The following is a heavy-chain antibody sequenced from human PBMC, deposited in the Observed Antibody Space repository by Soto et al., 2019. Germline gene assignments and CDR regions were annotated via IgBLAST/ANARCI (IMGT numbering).Heavy chain of an antibody. V-gene: IGHV3-73*01. CDR1: WFAFSGSA. CDR2: IRSKGHNYAT. Sequence: VGSLRLSCAASWFAFSGSAMYWVRQASGKGPEWVGRIRSKGHNYATEYAASVEGRFTISRDDSKNTAYLQMNSLQTEDTAVYYCTRDLFSYDYSGILWFDPWGQGTLVTVSS. J-gene: IGHJ5*02. CDR3: TRDLFSYDYSGILWFDP. D-gene: IGHD3-16*01.